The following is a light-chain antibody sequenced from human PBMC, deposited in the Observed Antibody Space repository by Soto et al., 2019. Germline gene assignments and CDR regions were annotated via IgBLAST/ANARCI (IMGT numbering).Light chain of an antibody. CDR3: QQYGPSALYT. V-gene: IGKV3-20*01. CDR1: QSVINNR. Sequence: EIVLTQSPGTLSLSPGERATLSCRASQSVINNRLAWYQQKSGQAPRLLIYGASTRATGIPDRFSGSGSGTEFTLTISRLEPEDFAVDPCQQYGPSALYTFGQGTKLEIK. J-gene: IGKJ2*01. CDR2: GAS.